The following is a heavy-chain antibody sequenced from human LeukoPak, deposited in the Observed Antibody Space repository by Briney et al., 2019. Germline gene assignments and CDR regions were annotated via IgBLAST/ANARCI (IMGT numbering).Heavy chain of an antibody. D-gene: IGHD3-22*01. V-gene: IGHV5-51*01. Sequence: GESLKISCKGSGYSFTSYWIGWVRQMPGKGLEWMGIIYPGDSDTRYSPSFQGQVTISADKSISTAYLQWGSLKASDTAMYYCARLPSTYYYDSSGYSIDYWGQGTLVTVSS. J-gene: IGHJ4*02. CDR2: IYPGDSDT. CDR1: GYSFTSYW. CDR3: ARLPSTYYYDSSGYSIDY.